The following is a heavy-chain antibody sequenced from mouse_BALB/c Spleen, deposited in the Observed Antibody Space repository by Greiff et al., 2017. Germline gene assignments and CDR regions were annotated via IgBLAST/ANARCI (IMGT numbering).Heavy chain of an antibody. CDR2: ISSGSSTI. D-gene: IGHD2-10*01. Sequence: VQLKESGGGLVQPGGSRKLSCAASGFTFSSFGMHWVRQAPEKGLEWVAYISSGSSTIYYADTVKGRFTISRDNPKNTLFLQMTSLRSEDTAMYYCARGTYYGNYVDYWGQGTTLTVSS. V-gene: IGHV5-17*02. J-gene: IGHJ2*01. CDR3: ARGTYYGNYVDY. CDR1: GFTFSSFG.